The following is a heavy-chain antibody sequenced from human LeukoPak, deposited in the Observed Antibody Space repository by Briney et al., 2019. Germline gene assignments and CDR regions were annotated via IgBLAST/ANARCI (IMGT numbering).Heavy chain of an antibody. CDR2: FDPEDGET. CDR1: GYTLTELS. J-gene: IGHJ6*03. V-gene: IGHV1-24*01. Sequence: GASVKVSCKVSGYTLTELSMHWVRQAPGKGLEWMGGFDPEDGETIYAQKFQGRVTMTKDTSTDTAYMELSSLRSEDTAVYYCATAFWSGYYYYMDVWGKGTTVTVSS. CDR3: ATAFWSGYYYYMDV. D-gene: IGHD3-3*01.